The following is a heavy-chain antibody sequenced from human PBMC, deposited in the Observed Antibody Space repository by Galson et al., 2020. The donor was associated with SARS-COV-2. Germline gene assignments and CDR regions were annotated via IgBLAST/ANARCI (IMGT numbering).Heavy chain of an antibody. Sequence: QLGESLKISCAASGFTASSNYMSWVRQAPGKGLEWVSVIYSGGSTYYADSVKGRFTISRDNSKNTLYLQMNSLRAEDTAVYYCARGDGYYYGMDVWGQGTTVTVSS. J-gene: IGHJ6*02. CDR2: IYSGGST. CDR3: ARGDGYYYGMDV. V-gene: IGHV3-53*01. CDR1: GFTASSNY.